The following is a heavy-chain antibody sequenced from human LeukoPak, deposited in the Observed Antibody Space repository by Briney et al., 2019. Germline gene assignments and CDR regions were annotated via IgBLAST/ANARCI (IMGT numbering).Heavy chain of an antibody. J-gene: IGHJ4*02. CDR3: ARENREGDYGDYGAFDY. Sequence: SETLSLTCTVSGGSISSYYWSWIRQPPGKGLEWIGYIYYSGSTNYNPSLKSRVTISVDTSKNQFSLKLSSVTAADTAVYYCARENREGDYGDYGAFDYWGQGTLVTVSS. CDR1: GGSISSYY. D-gene: IGHD4-17*01. CDR2: IYYSGST. V-gene: IGHV4-59*01.